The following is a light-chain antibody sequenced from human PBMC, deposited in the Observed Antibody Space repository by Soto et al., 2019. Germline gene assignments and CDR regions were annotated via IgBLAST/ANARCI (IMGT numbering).Light chain of an antibody. CDR2: EIT. V-gene: IGLV2-8*01. Sequence: QSALTQPPSASRSPGQSVTISCTGTSSDVGGYNYVSWYQQHTGKAPKLMIYEITKRPSRVPDRFSGSKSGNTDSLIVSGLQAEDEADYYCTSYAGRNNLGVFGTGTNGTGL. CDR3: TSYAGRNNLGV. J-gene: IGLJ1*01. CDR1: SSDVGGYNY.